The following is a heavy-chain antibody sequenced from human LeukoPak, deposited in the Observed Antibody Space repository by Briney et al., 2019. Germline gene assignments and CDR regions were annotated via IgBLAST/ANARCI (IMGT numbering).Heavy chain of an antibody. Sequence: PSETLSLTCTVIGGSISSSSHYWGWIRQPPGERLEWSGSIYFSGSTYYSPSLKSRVTISVDPSTNQFSLKLSSVTAADTAVYYCARGLVYSSGYYYGMDVWGQGTTVTVSS. J-gene: IGHJ6*02. V-gene: IGHV4-39*01. D-gene: IGHD6-19*01. CDR2: IYFSGST. CDR1: GGSISSSSHY. CDR3: ARGLVYSSGYYYGMDV.